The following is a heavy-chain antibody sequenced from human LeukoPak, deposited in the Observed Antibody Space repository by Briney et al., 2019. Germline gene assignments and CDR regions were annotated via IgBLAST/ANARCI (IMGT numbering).Heavy chain of an antibody. CDR2: IHYSGNT. V-gene: IGHV4-61*01. D-gene: IGHD3-22*01. CDR1: GGSISSSSYY. J-gene: IGHJ4*02. Sequence: PSETLSLTCTVSGGSISSSSYYWNWIRQPPGKGLEYIGWIHYSGNTDYNPSLKSRVTISLDRSKRQLSLNLRSVTAADTAVYYCARWGYFDSSGYFVAEYRGQGTLVTVSS. CDR3: ARWGYFDSSGYFVAEY.